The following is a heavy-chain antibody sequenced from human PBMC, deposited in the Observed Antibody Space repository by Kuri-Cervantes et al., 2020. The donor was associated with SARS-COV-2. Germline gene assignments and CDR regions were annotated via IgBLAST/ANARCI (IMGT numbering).Heavy chain of an antibody. D-gene: IGHD1-26*01. CDR3: ARGNIGGKGIYYYYYGMDV. J-gene: IGHJ6*02. V-gene: IGHV3-48*02. Sequence: GESLKISCAASGFTFSSYSMNWVRQAPGKGLEWVSYISSSSSTIYYADSEKGRFTISRDNAKNSLYLQMNSLRDEDTAVYYCARGNIGGKGIYYYYYGMDVWGQGTTVTVSS. CDR2: ISSSSSTI. CDR1: GFTFSSYS.